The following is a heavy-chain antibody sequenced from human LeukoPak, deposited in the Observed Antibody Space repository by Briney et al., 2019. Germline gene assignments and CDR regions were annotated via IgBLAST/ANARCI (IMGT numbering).Heavy chain of an antibody. CDR3: ARGITLFGVVISYYYAMDV. CDR1: GYTFTNYG. CDR2: ISVDNGNT. J-gene: IGHJ6*02. Sequence: ASVKVSCKASGYTFTNYGLNWVRQTPGHALGWMGWISVDNGNTNYAQKLQGRVTLTTDTSTSTAYMELRSLRSDDTAVYYCARGITLFGVVISYYYAMDVWGQGTTVTVS. V-gene: IGHV1-18*01. D-gene: IGHD3-3*01.